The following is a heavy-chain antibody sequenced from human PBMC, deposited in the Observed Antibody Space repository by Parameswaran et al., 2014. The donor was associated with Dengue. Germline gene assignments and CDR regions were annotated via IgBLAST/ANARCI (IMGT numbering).Heavy chain of an antibody. CDR3: ARDSLTTPSRSYYYYGMDV. CDR2: IYYSGST. D-gene: IGHD4-11*01. V-gene: IGHV4-59*01. J-gene: IGHJ6*02. Sequence: RWIRQPPGKGLEWIGYIYYSGSTNYNPSLKSRVTISVDTSKNQFSLKLSSVTAADMAVYYCARDSLTTPSRSYYYYGMDVWGQGTTVTVSS.